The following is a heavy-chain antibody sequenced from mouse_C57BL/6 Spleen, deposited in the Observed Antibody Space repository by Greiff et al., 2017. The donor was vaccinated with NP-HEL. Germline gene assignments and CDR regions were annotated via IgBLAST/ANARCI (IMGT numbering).Heavy chain of an antibody. CDR3: ARSRDYSNYRYYFDY. J-gene: IGHJ2*01. V-gene: IGHV14-3*01. CDR2: IDPANGNT. Sequence: EVQLQQSVAELVRPGASVKLSCTASGFNIKNTYMHWVKQRPEQGLEWIGRIDPANGNTKYAPKFQGKATITADTSSNTAYLQLSSLTSEDTAIYYCARSRDYSNYRYYFDYWGQGTTLTVSS. D-gene: IGHD2-5*01. CDR1: GFNIKNTY.